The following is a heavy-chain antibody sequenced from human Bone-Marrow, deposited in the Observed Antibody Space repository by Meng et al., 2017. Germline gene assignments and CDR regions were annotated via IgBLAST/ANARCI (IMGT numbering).Heavy chain of an antibody. Sequence: VQLVESGGGFVKPGGFLSLSCAASGFTFSNAWMTWVRQAPGKGLEWIGRMKSNVDGGTVDYAAAVKGRFFISRDDSENTFYLQMNSLKTEDTAVYYCSGHVDYWGHGTLVTVSS. CDR3: SGHVDY. J-gene: IGHJ4*01. CDR2: MKSNVDGGTV. V-gene: IGHV3-15*01. CDR1: GFTFSNAW.